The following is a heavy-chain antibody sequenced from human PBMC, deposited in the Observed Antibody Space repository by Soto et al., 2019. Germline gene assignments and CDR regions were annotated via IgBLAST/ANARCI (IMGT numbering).Heavy chain of an antibody. V-gene: IGHV4-61*01. CDR3: ARDRHSSSSGYVV. Sequence: TLSLTCTVSGGSVSSGSYYWSWIRQPPGKGLEWIGYIYYSGSTNYNPSLKSRVTISVDTSKNQFSLKLSSVTAADTAVYYCARDRHSSSSGYVVWGQGTTVTVS. D-gene: IGHD6-6*01. CDR2: IYYSGST. J-gene: IGHJ6*02. CDR1: GGSVSSGSYY.